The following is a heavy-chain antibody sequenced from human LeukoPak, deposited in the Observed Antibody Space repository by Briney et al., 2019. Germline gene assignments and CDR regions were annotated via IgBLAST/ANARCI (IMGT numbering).Heavy chain of an antibody. D-gene: IGHD3-16*01. J-gene: IGHJ5*02. CDR1: GGSISSGSYY. CDR3: ARVAGGLYDWFDP. Sequence: PSQTLSLTCTVSGGSISSGSYYWSWIRQPARKGLEWIGRIYTSGSTNYNPSLKSRVTISVDTSKNQFSLKLSSVTAADTAVYYCARVAGGLYDWFDPWGQGTLVTVSS. V-gene: IGHV4-61*02. CDR2: IYTSGST.